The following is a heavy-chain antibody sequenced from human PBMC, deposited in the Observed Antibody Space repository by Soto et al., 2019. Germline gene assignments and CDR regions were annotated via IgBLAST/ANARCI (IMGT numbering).Heavy chain of an antibody. D-gene: IGHD4-17*01. V-gene: IGHV3-11*01. CDR1: GFTFSDYY. J-gene: IGHJ5*02. Sequence: QVQLVESGGGLVKPGGSLRLSCAASGFTFSDYYISWIRQAPGQGLEWVSYISSSGSTIYYADSVKGRFTISRDNAKNSLNLQMNSLRAEDTGVYYCARAGAYYYYYGHYDPNNWFDPWGQGTLVTVSS. CDR3: ARAGAYYYYYGHYDPNNWFDP. CDR2: ISSSGSTI.